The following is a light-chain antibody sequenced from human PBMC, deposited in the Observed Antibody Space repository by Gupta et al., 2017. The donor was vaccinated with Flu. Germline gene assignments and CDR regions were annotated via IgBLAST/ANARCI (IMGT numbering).Light chain of an antibody. J-gene: IGLJ3*02. CDR2: LISDGSH. Sequence: QLVLTQSPPASASRAASVKLTCTLSSAHSGYAIAWHQQQPEKGPRYLMKLISDGSHTKGDGIPDRFSGSSSGAARYLTISRLQSEDEADYHCQTWGRSSQVFGGGTKLPVL. CDR1: SAHSGYA. V-gene: IGLV4-69*01. CDR3: QTWGRSSQV.